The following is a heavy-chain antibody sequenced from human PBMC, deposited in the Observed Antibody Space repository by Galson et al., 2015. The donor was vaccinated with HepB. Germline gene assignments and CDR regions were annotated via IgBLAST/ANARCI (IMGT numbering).Heavy chain of an antibody. Sequence: ATLSLTCTVSGDSVRSDGYYWSWIRQPPGKGLEYIGYIYYTGKTAYNPSLKSRVTILVDTSKNQFSLKLRSVTAADTAVYYCARDAVLIVPDAIRSSYYYYMDVWGKGTTVTVSS. J-gene: IGHJ6*03. CDR3: ARDAVLIVPDAIRSSYYYYMDV. D-gene: IGHD2-2*01. CDR2: IYYTGKT. V-gene: IGHV4-61*08. CDR1: GDSVRSDGYY.